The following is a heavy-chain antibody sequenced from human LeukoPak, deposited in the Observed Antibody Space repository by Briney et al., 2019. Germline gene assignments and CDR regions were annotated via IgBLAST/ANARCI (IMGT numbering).Heavy chain of an antibody. J-gene: IGHJ4*02. V-gene: IGHV3-33*01. Sequence: PGGSPRLSCAASGFTFSSYGMHWVRQAPGKGLEWVAVIWYDGSNKYYADSVKGRFTISRDNSKNTLYLKMNSLRAEDTAVYYCARWGSDYGGERAIDYWGQGTLVTVSS. CDR3: ARWGSDYGGERAIDY. CDR1: GFTFSSYG. D-gene: IGHD4-23*01. CDR2: IWYDGSNK.